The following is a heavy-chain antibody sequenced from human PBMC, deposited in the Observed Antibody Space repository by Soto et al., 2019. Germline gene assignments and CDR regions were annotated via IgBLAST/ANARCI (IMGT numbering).Heavy chain of an antibody. Sequence: ASVKVSCKASGYTFTSYGISWVRQAPGQGLEWMGWISAYNGNTNYAQKLQGRVTMTTDTSTSTAYMELRSLRSDDTAVYYCARDRSPTVAGTIWFDPWGQGTLVTVSS. V-gene: IGHV1-18*01. CDR3: ARDRSPTVAGTIWFDP. CDR2: ISAYNGNT. D-gene: IGHD6-19*01. J-gene: IGHJ5*02. CDR1: GYTFTSYG.